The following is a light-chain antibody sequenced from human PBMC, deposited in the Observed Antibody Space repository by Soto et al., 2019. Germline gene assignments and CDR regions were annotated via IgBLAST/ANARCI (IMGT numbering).Light chain of an antibody. Sequence: DIQMPQSPSTLSASVGDSVTITCRASQSISNWLAWYQQKPGKANKFLIYDVSTLESGVPSRFSGSGSGTEFTLTISSLQPEEFATYYCQQYDSYSLTFGGGTKVDIK. CDR1: QSISNW. J-gene: IGKJ4*01. CDR2: DVS. V-gene: IGKV1-5*01. CDR3: QQYDSYSLT.